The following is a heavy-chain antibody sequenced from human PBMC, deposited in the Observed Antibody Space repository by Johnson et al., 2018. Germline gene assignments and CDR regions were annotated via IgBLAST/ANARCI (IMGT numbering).Heavy chain of an antibody. D-gene: IGHD3-10*01. Sequence: VQLVESGGGVVQPGRSLRLSCAASGFTFSSYGMHWVRQAPGKGLEWVAVISYDGSNQYYADSVKGRFTISRDNSKNTLYLQMTRLSAGATAVYYCSKVARGSGIYYNVLRYYYDGMDVWGQRTTVTVSS. CDR2: ISYDGSNQ. CDR1: GFTFSSYG. J-gene: IGHJ6*02. CDR3: SKVARGSGIYYNVLRYYYDGMDV. V-gene: IGHV3-30*18.